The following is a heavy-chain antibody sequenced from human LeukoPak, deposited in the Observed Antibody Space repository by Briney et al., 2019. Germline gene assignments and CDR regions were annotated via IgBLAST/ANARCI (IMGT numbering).Heavy chain of an antibody. CDR3: ARSPSRERKWIQLWSPNFYY. J-gene: IGHJ4*02. V-gene: IGHV1-8*01. Sequence: ASVKVSCKASGYTFTSYDINWVRQATGQGLEWMGWMNPNSGNTGYAQKFQGRVTMTRNTSISTAYMELSSLRSEDTPVYYCARSPSRERKWIQLWSPNFYYWVQGTLVTVSS. D-gene: IGHD5-18*01. CDR1: GYTFTSYD. CDR2: MNPNSGNT.